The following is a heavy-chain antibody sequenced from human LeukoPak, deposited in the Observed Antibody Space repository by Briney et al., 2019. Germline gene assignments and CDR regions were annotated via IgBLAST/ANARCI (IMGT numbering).Heavy chain of an antibody. CDR2: IRSKASGGTT. Sequence: GGSLRLSCTAYGFTFGDYAMSWVRQAPGKGLEWVGFIRSKASGGTTEYTASVKGRFTISRDDSKSIAYLQMNSLITEDTAVYYCTRGYSIDYWGQGTQVTVSS. CDR3: TRGYSIDY. CDR1: GFTFGDYA. D-gene: IGHD4-11*01. V-gene: IGHV3-49*04. J-gene: IGHJ4*02.